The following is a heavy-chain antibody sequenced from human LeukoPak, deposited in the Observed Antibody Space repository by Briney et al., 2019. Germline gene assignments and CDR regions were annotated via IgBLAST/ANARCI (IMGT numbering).Heavy chain of an antibody. D-gene: IGHD5-12*01. CDR2: IYHSGST. J-gene: IGHJ4*02. V-gene: IGHV4-38-2*02. CDR3: ASEVATTEFDY. CDR1: GYSISSGYY. Sequence: SETLSLTCTVSGYSISSGYYWGWIRPPPGKGLEWIGSIYHSGSTYYNPSLKSRVTISVDTSKNQFSLKLSSVTAADTAVYHCASEVATTEFDYWGQGTLVTVSS.